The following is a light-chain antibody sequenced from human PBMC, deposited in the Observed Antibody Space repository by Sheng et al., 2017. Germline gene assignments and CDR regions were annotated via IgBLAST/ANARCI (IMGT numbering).Light chain of an antibody. Sequence: EIVLTQFPGTLSLSPGDRATLSCRASQRIDSTYIAWYQQKPGQAPRLLIYAASERATGTPDRFSGGGSGTDFTFTISGLEPEDFAVYYCQQYDNSPEWTFGQGTKVEIK. CDR1: QRIDSTY. CDR2: AAS. CDR3: QQYDNSPEWT. J-gene: IGKJ1*01. V-gene: IGKV3-20*01.